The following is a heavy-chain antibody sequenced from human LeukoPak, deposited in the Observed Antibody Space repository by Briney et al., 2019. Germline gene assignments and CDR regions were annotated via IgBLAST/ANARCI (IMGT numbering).Heavy chain of an antibody. CDR2: ISSSSSYI. CDR3: ARDPRLAYCGGDCHNSY. J-gene: IGHJ4*02. V-gene: IGHV3-21*01. D-gene: IGHD2-21*02. CDR1: GFTFSSYS. Sequence: GGSLRLSCAASGFTFSSYSMNWVRQAPGKGLEWVSSISSSSSYIYYADSVKGRFTISRDNAKNSLYLQMNGLRAEDTAVYYCARDPRLAYCGGDCHNSYWGQGTLVTVSS.